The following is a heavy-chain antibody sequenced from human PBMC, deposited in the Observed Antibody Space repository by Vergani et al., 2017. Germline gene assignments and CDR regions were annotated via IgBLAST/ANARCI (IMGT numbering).Heavy chain of an antibody. CDR3: ATAGAAYCRGASCYDFFEY. CDR1: GFTFSTYS. CDR2: TRYDGIVE. D-gene: IGHD2-15*01. J-gene: IGHJ4*02. Sequence: QVQLVETGGGVVQPGGSLRLSCAASGFTFSTYSMNWVRQAPGKGLEWVAFTRYDGIVEYYGDSVRGRFTISRDNSKNTLYLQMNRLRPEDTAVYYCATAGAAYCRGASCYDFFEYWGQGTLVTVAS. V-gene: IGHV3-30*02.